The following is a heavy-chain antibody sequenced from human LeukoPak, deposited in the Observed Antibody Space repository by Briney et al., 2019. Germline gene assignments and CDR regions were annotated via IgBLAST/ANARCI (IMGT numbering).Heavy chain of an antibody. J-gene: IGHJ6*03. V-gene: IGHV1-8*03. Sequence: GASVKVSCKASGYTFTSYDINWVRQATGQGLEWMGWMNPNSGNTGYAQKFQGRVTITRNTSISKAYMELSRLRSEDTAVYYCARGMVGATLRADFYYYYYYMDVWGKGTTVTVSS. CDR1: GYTFTSYD. D-gene: IGHD1-26*01. CDR3: ARGMVGATLRADFYYYYYYMDV. CDR2: MNPNSGNT.